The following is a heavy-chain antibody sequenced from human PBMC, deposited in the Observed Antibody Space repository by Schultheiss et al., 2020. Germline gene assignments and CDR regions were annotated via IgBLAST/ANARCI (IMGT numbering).Heavy chain of an antibody. Sequence: SETLSLTCTVSGGSISSRTYYWGWIRQPPGKGLEWIGSINYGVTTYYNPSVKSRVTISVGTSKNQFSLNLRFVTAADTAVYDCAKSGFTYGYQWRPAEYFHHWGQGTLVTVSS. CDR3: AKSGFTYGYQWRPAEYFHH. V-gene: IGHV4-39*01. D-gene: IGHD5-18*01. CDR2: INYGVTT. J-gene: IGHJ1*01. CDR1: GGSISSRTYY.